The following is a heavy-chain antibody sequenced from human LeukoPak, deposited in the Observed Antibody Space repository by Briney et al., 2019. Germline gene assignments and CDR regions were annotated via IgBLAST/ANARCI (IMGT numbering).Heavy chain of an antibody. Sequence: PSETLSLTCTVSGGSISSYYWSWIRQPPGKGLEWIGYIYYSGSTNYNPSLKSRVTISVDTSKNQFSLKLSSVTAADTAVYYCARGRITMVRGYNFDYWGQGTLVTVSS. J-gene: IGHJ4*02. CDR2: IYYSGST. CDR1: GGSISSYY. CDR3: ARGRITMVRGYNFDY. V-gene: IGHV4-59*01. D-gene: IGHD3-10*01.